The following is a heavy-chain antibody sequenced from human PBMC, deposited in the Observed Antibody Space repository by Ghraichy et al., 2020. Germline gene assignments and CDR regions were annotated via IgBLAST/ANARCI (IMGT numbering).Heavy chain of an antibody. V-gene: IGHV4-39*01. Sequence: SETLSLTCTVSGGSISSSSYYWGWIRQPPGKGLEWIGSIYYSGSTYYNPSLKSRVTISVDTSKNQFSLKLSSVTAADTAVYYCARHDSVDYYDSSGYYRGFFDYWGQGTLVTVSS. CDR3: ARHDSVDYYDSSGYYRGFFDY. J-gene: IGHJ4*02. CDR1: GGSISSSSYY. CDR2: IYYSGST. D-gene: IGHD3-22*01.